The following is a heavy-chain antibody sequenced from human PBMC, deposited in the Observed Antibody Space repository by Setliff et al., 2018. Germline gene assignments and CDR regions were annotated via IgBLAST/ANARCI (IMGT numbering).Heavy chain of an antibody. J-gene: IGHJ6*03. V-gene: IGHV1-69*13. CDR2: IIPIFGTA. Sequence: SVKVSCKASGGTFSSYAISWVRQAPGQGLEWMGGIIPIFGTANYAQKFQGRVTITADESTNTAYMELSSLTYEDTAVYFCARAHGATTTFYYYMDVWGKGTTVTVSS. CDR3: ARAHGATTTFYYYMDV. CDR1: GGTFSSYA. D-gene: IGHD1-1*01.